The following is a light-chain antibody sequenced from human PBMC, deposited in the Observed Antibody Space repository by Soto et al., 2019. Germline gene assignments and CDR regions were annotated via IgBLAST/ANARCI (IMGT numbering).Light chain of an antibody. CDR2: DAS. V-gene: IGKV3-11*01. CDR1: QSVSSY. J-gene: IGKJ1*01. CDR3: QQYNNWPPT. Sequence: EIVLTQSPATLSLSPGERATLSCRASQSVSSYLAWYQQKPGQAPRLLIYDASNRATGIPARFSGSGSGTEFTLTISSLQSEDFAVYSCQQYNNWPPTFGQGTKVDI.